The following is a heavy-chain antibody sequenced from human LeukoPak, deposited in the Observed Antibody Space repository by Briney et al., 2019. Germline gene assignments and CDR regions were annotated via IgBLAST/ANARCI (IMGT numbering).Heavy chain of an antibody. CDR1: GGSFSGYY. D-gene: IGHD6-19*01. Sequence: PSETLSLTCAVYGGSFSGYYWSWIRQPPGKGLEWIGEINHSGSTNYNPSLKSRVTISVDTSKNQFSLKLSSVTAADTAVYYCARPIIPAYSSGWYYWSQGALVTVSS. V-gene: IGHV4-34*01. CDR3: ARPIIPAYSSGWYY. J-gene: IGHJ4*02. CDR2: INHSGST.